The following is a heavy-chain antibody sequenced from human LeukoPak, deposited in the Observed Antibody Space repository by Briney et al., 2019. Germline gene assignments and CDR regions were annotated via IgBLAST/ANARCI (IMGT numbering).Heavy chain of an antibody. V-gene: IGHV4-34*01. CDR3: TVAVRGYYFDY. CDR1: GGSFSGYY. J-gene: IGHJ4*02. Sequence: SETLSLTCAVYGGSFSGYYWTWIRQPPGKGLEWIGSIYYSGSTYYNPSLKSRVTISVDTSKNQFSLKLSSVTAADTAVYYCTVAVRGYYFDYWGQGTLVTVSS. CDR2: IYYSGST. D-gene: IGHD6-19*01.